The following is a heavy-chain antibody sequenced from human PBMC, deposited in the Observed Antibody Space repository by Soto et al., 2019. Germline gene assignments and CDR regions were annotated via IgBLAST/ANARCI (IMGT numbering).Heavy chain of an antibody. CDR1: GVAMTYDGYS. J-gene: IGHJ4*02. V-gene: IGHV4-30-2*06. CDR2: IDLLESA. Sequence: NVSLTCSVSGVAMTYDGYSWCWTRQSLVNGRDWSGEIDLLESAYYYPSCKSRRSLSIDRTRNQFSRSLSSTTAADKAVYYCARGGGYYSFDFWGQGNQVTVSS. D-gene: IGHD2-21*02. CDR3: ARGGGYYSFDF.